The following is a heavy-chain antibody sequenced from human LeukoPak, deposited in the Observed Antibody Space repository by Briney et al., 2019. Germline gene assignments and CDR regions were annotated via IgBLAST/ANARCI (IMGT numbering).Heavy chain of an antibody. CDR2: ISSNGISP. CDR3: VRAHSIHNYHYGIDV. Sequence: GGSLRLSCAASGFTFSDFAKHWLRQAPGKGLEYVSTISSNGISPYYANSVKGRFTISRDNSKNTLYLQMGGLRADDAAVYYCVRAHSIHNYHYGIDVWGHGTTVTVSS. CDR1: GFTFSDFA. D-gene: IGHD3-3*01. V-gene: IGHV3-64*01. J-gene: IGHJ6*02.